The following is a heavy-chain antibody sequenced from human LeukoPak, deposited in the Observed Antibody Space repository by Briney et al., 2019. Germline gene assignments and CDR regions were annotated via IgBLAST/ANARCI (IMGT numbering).Heavy chain of an antibody. CDR2: ISSSRSYI. V-gene: IGHV3-21*01. D-gene: IGHD7-27*01. CDR3: ARDSTWASDY. J-gene: IGHJ4*02. CDR1: GFTFSSSS. Sequence: PGGSLRLSCAASGFTFSSSSMNWVRQAPGKGLEWVSSISSSRSYIYYAASVKGRFTISRDDAKNSLYLQMNSLRAEDTAVYYCARDSTWASDYWGQGTLVTVSA.